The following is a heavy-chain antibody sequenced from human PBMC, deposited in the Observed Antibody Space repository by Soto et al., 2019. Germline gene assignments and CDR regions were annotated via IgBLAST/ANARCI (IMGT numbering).Heavy chain of an antibody. Sequence: PGEARKISCQGSGYRFTTYWIGWVRQMPGKGLEWMGIIYPGNSDTRYSPSFQGQVTISADKSISTAYLQWSSLKASDTAMFYCARHGAPTMSSSNAFDVWGQGTMVTVSS. D-gene: IGHD2-2*01. CDR1: GYRFTTYW. J-gene: IGHJ3*01. CDR3: ARHGAPTMSSSNAFDV. V-gene: IGHV5-51*01. CDR2: IYPGNSDT.